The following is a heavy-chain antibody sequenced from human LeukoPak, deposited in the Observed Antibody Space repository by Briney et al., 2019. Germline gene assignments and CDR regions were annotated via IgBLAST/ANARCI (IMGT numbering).Heavy chain of an antibody. J-gene: IGHJ6*02. V-gene: IGHV3-23*01. D-gene: IGHD2-2*01. CDR3: AKGGLCTSTTCSYYYGMDV. Sequence: GGSLRLSCAASGFTFSSYAMSWARQAPGKGLEWVSAIRSSGGSTYYADSVKGRFTISRDNSKNTLYLQMNSLRAEDTAVYYCAKGGLCTSTTCSYYYGMDVWGQGTTVTVSS. CDR2: IRSSGGST. CDR1: GFTFSSYA.